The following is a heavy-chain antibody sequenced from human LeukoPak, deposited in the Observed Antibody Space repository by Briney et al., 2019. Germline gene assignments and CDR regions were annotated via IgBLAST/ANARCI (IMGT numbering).Heavy chain of an antibody. D-gene: IGHD6-13*01. CDR3: ALKTTVEAAAADAFDI. CDR1: GYTFTGYY. J-gene: IGHJ3*02. Sequence: ASVKVSCKASGYTFTGYYMHWVRQAPGQGLERMGWINPNSGGTNYAQKFQGRVTMTRNTSISTAYMELSSLRSEDTAVYYCALKTTVEAAAADAFDIWGQGTMVTVSS. CDR2: INPNSGGT. V-gene: IGHV1-2*02.